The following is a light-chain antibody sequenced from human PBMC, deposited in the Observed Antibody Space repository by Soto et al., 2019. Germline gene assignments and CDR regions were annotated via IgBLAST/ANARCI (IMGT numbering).Light chain of an antibody. Sequence: DIQMTQSPSSLSASVGDRVTITCRASQGIRNDLGWFQQNPGKAPNRLIYAASSLQSGVPSRFSGSGSGREFTLTVSSLQPEDFATYYCLQQSSYPPLTFGGRTRVEIK. CDR2: AAS. CDR1: QGIRND. CDR3: LQQSSYPPLT. V-gene: IGKV1-17*01. J-gene: IGKJ4*01.